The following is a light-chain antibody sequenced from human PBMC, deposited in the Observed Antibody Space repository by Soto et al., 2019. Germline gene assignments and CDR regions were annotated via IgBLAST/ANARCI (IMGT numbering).Light chain of an antibody. CDR3: SSYTSSSTPYV. V-gene: IGLV2-14*01. Sequence: QSVLTQPASVSGSPGQSITISCTGTSSDVGVYNYVSWYQQHPGKVPKLMIYDVSNRPSGVSNRFSGSKSGNTASLTISGLQAEDEADYYCSSYTSSSTPYVFVTGTKVTVL. CDR1: SSDVGVYNY. CDR2: DVS. J-gene: IGLJ1*01.